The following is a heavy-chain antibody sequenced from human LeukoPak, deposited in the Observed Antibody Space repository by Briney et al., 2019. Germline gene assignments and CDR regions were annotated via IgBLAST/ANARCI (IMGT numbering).Heavy chain of an antibody. CDR1: GFTFSSYW. V-gene: IGHV3-7*01. CDR3: ASTNYFYYYMDV. J-gene: IGHJ6*03. CDR2: IKQDGSEK. Sequence: GGSLRLSCAASGFTFSSYWMSRVRQAPGKGLEWVANIKQDGSEKYYVDSVKGRFTISRDNAKNSLYLQMNSLRAEDTAVYYCASTNYFYYYMDVWGKGTTVTVSS. D-gene: IGHD1-26*01.